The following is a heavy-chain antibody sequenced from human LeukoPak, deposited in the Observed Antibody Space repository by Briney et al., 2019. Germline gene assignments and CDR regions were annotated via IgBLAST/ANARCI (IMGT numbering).Heavy chain of an antibody. CDR1: GYSISSGCY. D-gene: IGHD3-3*01. V-gene: IGHV4-38-2*01. CDR2: IYHSGST. Sequence: SETLSLTCAVSGYSISSGCYWGWIRQPPGKGLEWIGSIYHSGSTYYNPSLKSRVTISVDTSKNQFSLKLSSVTAADTAVYYCARHSGLRFLEWENYFDYWGQGTLVTVSS. J-gene: IGHJ4*02. CDR3: ARHSGLRFLEWENYFDY.